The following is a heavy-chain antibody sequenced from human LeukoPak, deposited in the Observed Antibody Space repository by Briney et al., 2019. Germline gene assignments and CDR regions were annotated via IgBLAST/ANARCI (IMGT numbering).Heavy chain of an antibody. J-gene: IGHJ4*02. Sequence: GRSLRLSCAASGFTFSSYGMHWVRRAPGKGLEWVAVIWYDGSNKYYTDSVKDRFTISRDNSKNTLYLQMNSLRAEDTAVYYCARGQYSPDYWGQGTLVTVSS. CDR1: GFTFSSYG. CDR2: IWYDGSNK. V-gene: IGHV3-33*01. D-gene: IGHD2-15*01. CDR3: ARGQYSPDY.